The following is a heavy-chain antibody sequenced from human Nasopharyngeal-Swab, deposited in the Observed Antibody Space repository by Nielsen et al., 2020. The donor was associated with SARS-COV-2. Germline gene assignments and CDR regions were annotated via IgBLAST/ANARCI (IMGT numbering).Heavy chain of an antibody. D-gene: IGHD2-2*01. CDR3: ARGCSSTSCPQGVGWFDP. CDR2: INAGNGDT. Sequence: WVRQAPGQRLEWLGWINAGNGDTKYSQRFQGRVTITRDTSASIAYMDLTSPRSEDTAVYYCARGCSSTSCPQGVGWFDPWGQGTLVTVSS. J-gene: IGHJ5*02. V-gene: IGHV1-3*01.